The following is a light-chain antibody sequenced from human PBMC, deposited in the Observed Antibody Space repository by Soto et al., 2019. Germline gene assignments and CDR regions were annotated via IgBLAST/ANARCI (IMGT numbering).Light chain of an antibody. CDR1: SGSIASNY. CDR2: ENN. J-gene: IGLJ7*01. V-gene: IGLV6-57*04. Sequence: NFMLTQPHSVSESPGKTVTISCTRSSGSIASNYVQWYQQRPGSAPTTVIYENNQRPSGVPDRFSGSIDSSSNSASLTISGLKTEDEADYCCQSYDSSHLWVFGGGTQLTVL. CDR3: QSYDSSHLWV.